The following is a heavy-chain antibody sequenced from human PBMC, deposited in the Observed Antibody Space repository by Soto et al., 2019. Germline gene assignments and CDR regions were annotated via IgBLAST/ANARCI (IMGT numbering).Heavy chain of an antibody. CDR2: ISYGGST. J-gene: IGHJ4*02. CDR1: GGSINSGGYC. CDR3: SRGILV. Sequence: QVQLQESGPGLVKPSQTLSLTCTVSGGSINSGGYCWSWIRQHLGKVLYWIGCISYGGSTSYNPSLKSRVTISVDTSKNQFSLKLTSVTAADTAVYYCSRGILVWGQGALITVSS. V-gene: IGHV4-31*03. D-gene: IGHD5-18*01.